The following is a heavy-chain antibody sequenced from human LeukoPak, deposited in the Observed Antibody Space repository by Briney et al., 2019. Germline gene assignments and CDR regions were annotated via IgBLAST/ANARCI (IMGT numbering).Heavy chain of an antibody. J-gene: IGHJ6*03. D-gene: IGHD3-9*01. CDR3: ARGQSEEIRGYDILTGYFAGYYYMDV. CDR1: GGSISSSIYY. CDR2: VFYNGAA. Sequence: SETLSLTCIVSGGSISSSIYYRAWVRQPPGKGLEWIGTVFYNGAAQYSPSLRSRVTISIDTSTNQFSLKLTSVTAADTALYYCARGQSEEIRGYDILTGYFAGYYYMDVWGKGTTVTVSS. V-gene: IGHV4-39*07.